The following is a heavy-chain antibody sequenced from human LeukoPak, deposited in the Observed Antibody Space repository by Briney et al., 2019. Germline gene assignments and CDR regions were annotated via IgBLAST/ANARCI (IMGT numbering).Heavy chain of an antibody. V-gene: IGHV3-23*01. D-gene: IGHD6-19*01. CDR3: AKYRDSGWYNAFDI. CDR1: GFTFSSYA. Sequence: GGSLRLSCATPGFTFSSYAMSWVRQAPGKGLEWVSAISGSGGSTYYADSVKGRFTISRDNSKNTLYLQMNSLRAEDTAVYYCAKYRDSGWYNAFDILGQGTMVTVSS. J-gene: IGHJ3*02. CDR2: ISGSGGST.